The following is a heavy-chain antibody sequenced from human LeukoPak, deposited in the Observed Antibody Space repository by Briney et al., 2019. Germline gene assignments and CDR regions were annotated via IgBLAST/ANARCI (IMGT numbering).Heavy chain of an antibody. Sequence: SQTLSLTCTVSGDSISSARYYWSWVRQPAGKELEWIGRIYASGKTDYNPYTPSLRSRVIVSLDTSKNQFSLFLTSVTAADTAVYYCASVLRFLEWTSGDNWFDPWGQGTLVTVSS. V-gene: IGHV4-61*02. CDR1: GDSISSARYY. D-gene: IGHD3-3*01. J-gene: IGHJ5*02. CDR3: ASVLRFLEWTSGDNWFDP. CDR2: IYASGKT.